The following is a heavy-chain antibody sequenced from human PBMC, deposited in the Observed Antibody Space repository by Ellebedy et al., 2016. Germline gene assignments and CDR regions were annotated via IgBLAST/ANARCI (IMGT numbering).Heavy chain of an antibody. Sequence: SETLSLTCAVYGGSFSGYYWSWIRQPPGKGLEWIGEINHSGSTNYNPSLKSRVTISVDTSKNQFSLKLSSVTAADTAVYYCASEVLQAAGPYYFDYWGQGTLVTVSS. V-gene: IGHV4-34*01. D-gene: IGHD6-13*01. J-gene: IGHJ4*02. CDR2: INHSGST. CDR1: GGSFSGYY. CDR3: ASEVLQAAGPYYFDY.